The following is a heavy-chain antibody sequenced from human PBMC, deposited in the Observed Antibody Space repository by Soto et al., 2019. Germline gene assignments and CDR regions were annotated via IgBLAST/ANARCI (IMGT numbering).Heavy chain of an antibody. J-gene: IGHJ4*02. CDR3: AKDPPGSGSYTFAY. CDR1: GFTFSSYA. V-gene: IGHV3-23*01. CDR2: ISGSGGST. Sequence: GGSLRLSCAASGFTFSSYAMSWVRQAPGKGLEWVSAISGSGGSTYYADSVKGRFTISRDNSKNTLYVQMNSLRAEDTAVYYYAKDPPGSGSYTFAYWGQGPVVPVS. D-gene: IGHD1-26*01.